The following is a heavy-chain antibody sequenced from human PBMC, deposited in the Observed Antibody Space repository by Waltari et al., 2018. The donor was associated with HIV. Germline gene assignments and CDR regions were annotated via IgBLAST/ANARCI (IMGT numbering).Heavy chain of an antibody. CDR1: GFTFRRYR. V-gene: IGHV3-21*01. Sequence: EVQLVESGGGLVKPGGSLRLSCAASGFTFRRYRMTWVRQAPGKGLEWVSSISGPSDNIYYAASVKGRFTISRDNTKNSLYLQTNSLRVEDTAVYYCARDNYYDVVGLDFWGQGTLVTVSS. CDR3: ARDNYYDVVGLDF. D-gene: IGHD3-22*01. J-gene: IGHJ4*02. CDR2: ISGPSDNI.